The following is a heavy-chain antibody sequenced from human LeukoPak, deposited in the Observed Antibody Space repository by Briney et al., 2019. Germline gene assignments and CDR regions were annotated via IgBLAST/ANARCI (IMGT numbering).Heavy chain of an antibody. D-gene: IGHD5-12*01. V-gene: IGHV4-61*01. CDR3: VRDLVATIDHYYYGMDV. Sequence: PSETLSLTCIVSGGSVSSGSYYWSWIRQPPGNGLEWIGYIYNSVRTNYNPSLKSRVTISVDTSKNQLSLKLSSVTAADTAVYFCVRDLVATIDHYYYGMDVWGQGTTVTVSS. CDR2: IYNSVRT. J-gene: IGHJ6*02. CDR1: GGSVSSGSYY.